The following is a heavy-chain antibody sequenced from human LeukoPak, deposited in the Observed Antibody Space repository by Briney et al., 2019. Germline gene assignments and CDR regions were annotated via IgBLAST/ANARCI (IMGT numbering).Heavy chain of an antibody. CDR2: ISSSSSNI. D-gene: IGHD3-9*01. CDR3: AKRVYDILTGYQYVDY. V-gene: IGHV3-21*04. CDR1: GFTFSSYS. Sequence: GGSLRLSCAASGFTFSSYSMNWVRQAPGKGLEWVSSISSSSSNIYYADSVKGRFTISRDNSKNTLYLQMNSLRAEDTAVYYCAKRVYDILTGYQYVDYWGQGTLVTVSS. J-gene: IGHJ4*02.